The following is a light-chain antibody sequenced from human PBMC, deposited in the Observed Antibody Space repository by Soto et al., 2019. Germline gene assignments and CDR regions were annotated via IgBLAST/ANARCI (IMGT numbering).Light chain of an antibody. Sequence: DIVMTQSPATLSESPGGRVTVSCRASQSVSSHVAWYQQKPGQAPRLLIYDASNRATGIPARFSGSGSETDFTLTISSLEPEDFAVYYCQQRSNWPPITFGQGTRLEIK. J-gene: IGKJ5*01. CDR2: DAS. V-gene: IGKV3-11*01. CDR1: QSVSSH. CDR3: QQRSNWPPIT.